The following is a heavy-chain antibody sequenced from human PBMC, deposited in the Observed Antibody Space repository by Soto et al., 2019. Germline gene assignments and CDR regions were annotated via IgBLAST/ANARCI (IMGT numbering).Heavy chain of an antibody. CDR1: GFTFNSAW. CDR2: LKGKSVGGTT. D-gene: IGHD6-19*01. Sequence: EVQLVESGGGLVKPGGSLRLSCATYGFTFNSAWMSWVRQTPGKGLEWVGRLKGKSVGGTTDHAAPVTGRFIISSDDSKNMLYLLMNSLKIEDTAVYYCTTEYGYSSGQNDNWGQGTLVTVCS. V-gene: IGHV3-15*07. J-gene: IGHJ4*02. CDR3: TTEYGYSSGQNDN.